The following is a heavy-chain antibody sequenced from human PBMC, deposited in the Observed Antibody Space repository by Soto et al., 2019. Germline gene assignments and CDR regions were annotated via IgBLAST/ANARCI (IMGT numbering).Heavy chain of an antibody. CDR3: ARWGPYSSSWYYFDY. CDR1: GGSISSYY. CDR2: LYYSGST. Sequence: PSETLALTCTVSGGSISSYYGTWIRQPPGKGLEWIGYLYYSGSTNYNPSLKSRVTISADTSKNQFSLNLRSVTAADTAVYYCARWGPYSSSWYYFDYWGQGTLVTVSS. D-gene: IGHD6-13*01. J-gene: IGHJ4*02. V-gene: IGHV4-59*01.